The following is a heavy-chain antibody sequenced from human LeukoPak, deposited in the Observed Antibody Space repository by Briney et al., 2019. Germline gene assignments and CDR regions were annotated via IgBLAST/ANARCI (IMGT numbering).Heavy chain of an antibody. D-gene: IGHD7-27*01. Sequence: PGGSLRLSCAASGFTFSSYAMSWVRQAPGKGLEWVSAITNSGGNTYYADSVKGRFTISRDNSKNTLYLQMNSLRAEDTAVYYCAKDPRWGNYWGQGTLVTVSS. CDR1: GFTFSSYA. CDR2: ITNSGGNT. V-gene: IGHV3-23*01. CDR3: AKDPRWGNY. J-gene: IGHJ4*02.